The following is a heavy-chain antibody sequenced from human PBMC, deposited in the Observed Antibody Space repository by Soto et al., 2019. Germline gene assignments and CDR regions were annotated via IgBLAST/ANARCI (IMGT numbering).Heavy chain of an antibody. CDR1: GGSISSYY. CDR2: IYYSGST. J-gene: IGHJ6*02. Sequence: QVQLQESGPGLVKPSETLSLTCTVSGGSISSYYWSWIRQPPGKGLEWIGYIYYSGSTNYNPSLTRRGPLSVDTSRHQLSLKVGSVHVADTAVYYCARDLRGGLADRDYDSMGRAYYHRMDVWGHGTTVTVSS. CDR3: ARDLRGGLADRDYDSMGRAYYHRMDV. V-gene: IGHV4-59*12. D-gene: IGHD3-22*01.